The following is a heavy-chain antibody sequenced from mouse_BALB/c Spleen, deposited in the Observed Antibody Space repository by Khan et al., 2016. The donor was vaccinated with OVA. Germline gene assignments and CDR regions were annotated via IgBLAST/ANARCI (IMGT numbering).Heavy chain of an antibody. CDR2: ISSGGDYT. V-gene: IGHV5-6*01. CDR3: ASHLTGSFAY. J-gene: IGHJ3*01. CDR1: GFTFSSYS. D-gene: IGHD4-1*01. Sequence: EVELVESGGDLVKPGGSLKLSCAASGFTFSSYSMSWVRQTPDKRLEWVATISSGGDYTYYPDSVKGRFTISRDNARNALYLQMSSQKSEDTAVYYCASHLTGSFAYWGQGTLVTVSA.